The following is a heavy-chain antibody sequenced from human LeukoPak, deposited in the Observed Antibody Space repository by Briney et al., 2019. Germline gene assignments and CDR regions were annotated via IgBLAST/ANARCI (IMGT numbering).Heavy chain of an antibody. CDR1: GGSFSGYY. D-gene: IGHD2-2*01. CDR3: ARGPYCSSTSCYYNWFDP. V-gene: IGHV4-34*01. CDR2: INHSGST. Sequence: PSETLSLTCAVYGGSFSGYYWSWIRQPPGKGLEWIGQINHSGSTNYNPSLKSRVTISVDTSKNQFSLKLSSVTAADTAVYYCARGPYCSSTSCYYNWFDPWGQGTLVTVSS. J-gene: IGHJ5*02.